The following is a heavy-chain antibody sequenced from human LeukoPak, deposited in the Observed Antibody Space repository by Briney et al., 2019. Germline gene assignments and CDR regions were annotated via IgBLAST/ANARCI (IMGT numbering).Heavy chain of an antibody. CDR2: ISSSSYI. CDR3: ARDGYPGTTNDYFDY. J-gene: IGHJ4*02. Sequence: GGSLRLSCAASGFTFSSYSMNWVRQAPGKGLEWVSSISSSSYIYYADSVKGRFTISRDNAKNSLYLQMNSLRAEDTAVYYCARDGYPGTTNDYFDYWGQGTLVTVSS. V-gene: IGHV3-21*01. D-gene: IGHD1-1*01. CDR1: GFTFSSYS.